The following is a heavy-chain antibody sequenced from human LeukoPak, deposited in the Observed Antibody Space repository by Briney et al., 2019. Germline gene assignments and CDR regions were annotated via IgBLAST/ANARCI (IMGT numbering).Heavy chain of an antibody. CDR3: ARDKIVGATHFDY. J-gene: IGHJ4*02. Sequence: GGSLRLSCAASGFTFSSYWMSWVRQAPGKGLEWVANIKQDGSEKYYVDSVKGRFTISRDNAKNSLYLQMNSLRAADTAVYYCARDKIVGATHFDYWGQGTLVTVSS. D-gene: IGHD1-26*01. V-gene: IGHV3-7*01. CDR2: IKQDGSEK. CDR1: GFTFSSYW.